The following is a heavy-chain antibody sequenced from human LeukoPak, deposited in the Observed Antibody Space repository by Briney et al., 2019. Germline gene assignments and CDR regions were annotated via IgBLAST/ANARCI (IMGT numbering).Heavy chain of an antibody. CDR1: GFTFSSYS. Sequence: GGSPRPSCAASGFTFSSYSMNWVRQAPGKGLEWVSSISSSSSYIYYADSVKGRFTISRDNAKNSLYLQMNSLRAEDTAVYYCASIAVAGNVDYWGQGTLVTVSS. D-gene: IGHD6-19*01. V-gene: IGHV3-21*01. CDR2: ISSSSSYI. CDR3: ASIAVAGNVDY. J-gene: IGHJ4*02.